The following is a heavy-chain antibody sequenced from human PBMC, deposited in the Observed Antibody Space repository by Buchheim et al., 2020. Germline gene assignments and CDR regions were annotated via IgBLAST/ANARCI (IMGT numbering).Heavy chain of an antibody. CDR1: GDIFLNHT. D-gene: IGHD1-1*01. J-gene: IGHJ6*02. CDR3: AGAYTLAPVRDSSYGLDV. CDR2: IIPILGMT. Sequence: QVQVVQSATEVKKPGSSVKVSCQASGDIFLNHTISWVRQAPGQGLAWMGRIIPILGMTKYAQKFQGRVTITADKSTNTVYMVLSSLRSEDTALYYCAGAYTLAPVRDSSYGLDVWGQATT. V-gene: IGHV1-69*02.